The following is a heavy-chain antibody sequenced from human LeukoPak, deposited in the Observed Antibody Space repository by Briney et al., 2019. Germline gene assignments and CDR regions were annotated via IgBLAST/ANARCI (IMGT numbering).Heavy chain of an antibody. CDR3: ASLGVPAARTSDY. J-gene: IGHJ4*02. V-gene: IGHV1-2*02. Sequence: ASVKVSCKASGGTFSSYAISWVRQAPGQGLEWMGWINPNSGGTNYAQKFQGRVTMTRDTSISTAYMELSRLRSDDTAVYYCASLGVPAARTSDYWGQGTLVTVSS. CDR2: INPNSGGT. CDR1: GGTFSSYA. D-gene: IGHD2-2*01.